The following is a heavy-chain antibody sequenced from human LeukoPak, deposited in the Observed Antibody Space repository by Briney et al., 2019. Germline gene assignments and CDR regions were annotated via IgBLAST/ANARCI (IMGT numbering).Heavy chain of an antibody. D-gene: IGHD6-6*01. CDR3: AKDPYSSSSHWFDP. V-gene: IGHV3-48*04. CDR1: GFTFSSYS. CDR2: ISSSSSTI. J-gene: IGHJ5*02. Sequence: GGSLRLSCAASGFTFSSYSMNWVRQAPGKGLEWVSYISSSSSTIYYADSVKGRFTISRDNAKNSLYLQMNSLRAEDTAVYYCAKDPYSSSSHWFDPWGQGTLVTVSS.